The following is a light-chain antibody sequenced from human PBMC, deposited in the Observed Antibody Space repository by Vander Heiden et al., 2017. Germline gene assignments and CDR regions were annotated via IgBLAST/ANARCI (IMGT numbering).Light chain of an antibody. Sequence: DIEMTQSPCSQAASVGDRGTNSCRASESVSDYLNWYQQKPGKAPRLMIFLASNVPSGVPSRFSGSGSGTDFTITISSLQPEDFATYFCQQNYNAPGTFGQGTKVDI. V-gene: IGKV1-39*01. CDR3: QQNYNAPGT. J-gene: IGKJ2*01. CDR2: LAS. CDR1: ESVSDY.